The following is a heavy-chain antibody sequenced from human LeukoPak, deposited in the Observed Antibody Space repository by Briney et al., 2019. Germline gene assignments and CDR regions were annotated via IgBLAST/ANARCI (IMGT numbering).Heavy chain of an antibody. Sequence: ASVKVSCKASGGTFSSYAISWVRQAPGQGLEWMGGIIPIFGTANYAQKFQGRVTITADESTSTAYMELSSLRSEDTAVYYCARETIGYYDSSGYFEGFDYWGQGTLVTVSS. J-gene: IGHJ4*02. CDR3: ARETIGYYDSSGYFEGFDY. V-gene: IGHV1-69*13. D-gene: IGHD3-22*01. CDR2: IIPIFGTA. CDR1: GGTFSSYA.